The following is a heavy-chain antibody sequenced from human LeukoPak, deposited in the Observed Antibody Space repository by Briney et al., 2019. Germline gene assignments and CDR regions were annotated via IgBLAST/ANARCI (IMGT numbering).Heavy chain of an antibody. CDR1: GYTFTTYG. CDR3: ARGETRFGELFDWFDS. V-gene: IGHV1-18*01. Sequence: GASVKVSCKASGYTFTTYGFSWVRQAPGQGLEWMGWISAYNGNTNYAQKLQGRVTMTRDTSTSTAYMELRSLRSDDTAVYYCARGETRFGELFDWFDSWGQGTLVTVSS. CDR2: ISAYNGNT. J-gene: IGHJ5*01. D-gene: IGHD3-10*01.